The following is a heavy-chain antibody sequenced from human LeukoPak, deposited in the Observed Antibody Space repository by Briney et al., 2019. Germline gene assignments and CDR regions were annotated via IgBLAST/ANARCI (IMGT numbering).Heavy chain of an antibody. Sequence: SETLSLTCTVSNYSISRGYYWGWIRPPPGKGLEWIGSIYHSGSPYYNPSLRSRVTISVDMSRNQFSLRLSSVTAADTAVYYCARTNWNYPFDYWGQGTLVTVSS. CDR3: ARTNWNYPFDY. D-gene: IGHD1-7*01. CDR2: IYHSGSP. CDR1: NYSISRGYY. V-gene: IGHV4-38-2*02. J-gene: IGHJ4*02.